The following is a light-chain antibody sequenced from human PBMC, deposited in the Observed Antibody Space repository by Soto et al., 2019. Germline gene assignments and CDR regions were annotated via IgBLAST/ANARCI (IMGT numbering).Light chain of an antibody. CDR2: KAS. Sequence: DIPVTQSPSTLSASVGDRVTISCRASQSIDRWLAWYQQKPGKAPKLLMYKASILQSGIPSRFSGSGSGTEFTLTISSLQPDDVASYYCQQYSKYPWTFGQGTKVEI. J-gene: IGKJ1*01. CDR3: QQYSKYPWT. CDR1: QSIDRW. V-gene: IGKV1-5*03.